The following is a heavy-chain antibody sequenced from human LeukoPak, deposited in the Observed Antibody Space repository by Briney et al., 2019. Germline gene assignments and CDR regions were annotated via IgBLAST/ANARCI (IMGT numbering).Heavy chain of an antibody. CDR1: GFTFSSYS. J-gene: IGHJ3*02. V-gene: IGHV3-7*01. Sequence: GGSLRLSCAASGFTFSSYSMNWVRQAPGKGLEWVANIKQDGSEKYYVDSVKGRFTISRDNAKNSLYLQMNSLRAEDTAVYYCARDSHPNYYDSSGYRDAFDIWGQGTMVTVSS. D-gene: IGHD3-22*01. CDR2: IKQDGSEK. CDR3: ARDSHPNYYDSSGYRDAFDI.